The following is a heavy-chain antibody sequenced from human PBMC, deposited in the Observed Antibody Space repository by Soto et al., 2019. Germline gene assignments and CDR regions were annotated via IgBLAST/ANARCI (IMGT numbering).Heavy chain of an antibody. Sequence: QITLKESGPTLVKPTQTLTLTCTFSGFSLSTSGVGVGWIRQPPGKALEWLALIYWDDDKRYSPSLKSRLTIXKXXSKNQVVLTMTNMDPVDTATYYCAHPGWYGPSFDYWGQGTLVTVSS. D-gene: IGHD6-19*01. J-gene: IGHJ4*02. CDR3: AHPGWYGPSFDY. CDR2: IYWDDDK. CDR1: GFSLSTSGVG. V-gene: IGHV2-5*02.